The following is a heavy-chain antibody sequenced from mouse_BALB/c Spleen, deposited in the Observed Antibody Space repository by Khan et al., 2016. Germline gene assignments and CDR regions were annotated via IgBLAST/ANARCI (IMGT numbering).Heavy chain of an antibody. D-gene: IGHD2-2*01. CDR1: GFNIKDYY. Sequence: VQLQQSGAELVRSGASVKLSCTASGFNIKDYYMHWVKQRPEQGLEWIGWIDPENGDTEYAPKFQGKATMTADTSSNTAYLQLSSLTSEDTAVYCCNACGYSAMGYWGQGTSVTDSS. J-gene: IGHJ4*01. CDR3: NACGYSAMGY. V-gene: IGHV14-4*02. CDR2: IDPENGDT.